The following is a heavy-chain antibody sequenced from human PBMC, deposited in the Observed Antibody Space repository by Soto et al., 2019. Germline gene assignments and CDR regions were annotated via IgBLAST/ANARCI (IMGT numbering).Heavy chain of an antibody. CDR1: GFSFSDYA. Sequence: QVQLVESGGGVVQPGRSLRLSCAASGFSFSDYAMHWVRQAPGKGLEWVAVISYDASNKYYVDSVKGRFTISRDNSKYTLYLQMNSLRTEDTAVYYCAKALRGGLDHWGQGTLVTVSS. CDR2: ISYDASNK. CDR3: AKALRGGLDH. D-gene: IGHD2-15*01. J-gene: IGHJ4*02. V-gene: IGHV3-30*18.